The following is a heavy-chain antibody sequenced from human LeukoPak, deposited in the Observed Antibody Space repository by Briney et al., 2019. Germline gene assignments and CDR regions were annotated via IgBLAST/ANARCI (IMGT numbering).Heavy chain of an antibody. D-gene: IGHD7-27*01. Sequence: SQTLSLTCAISGGSISSGGYYWTWIRQPPGLGLEWIGYIYHSGSTYYKPSLKSRVTISVDRSKNQFSLKLTSVTAAETAVYYCAREDDTGNWFDPWGQGTLVTVSS. CDR2: IYHSGST. CDR1: GGSISSGGYY. J-gene: IGHJ5*02. V-gene: IGHV4-30-2*01. CDR3: AREDDTGNWFDP.